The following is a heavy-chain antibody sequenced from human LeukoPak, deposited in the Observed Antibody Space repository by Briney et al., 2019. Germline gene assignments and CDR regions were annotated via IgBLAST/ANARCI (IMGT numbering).Heavy chain of an antibody. J-gene: IGHJ6*03. D-gene: IGHD2-2*01. CDR3: ARGGEDIVVVPAAMGYYYYYMDV. CDR1: GFTFSSYS. CDR2: ISSSSSYI. V-gene: IGHV3-21*01. Sequence: GESLKISCAASGFTFSSYSMNWVRQAPGKGLEWVSSISSSSSYIYYADSVKGRFTISRDNAKNSLYLQMNSLRAEDTAVYYCARGGEDIVVVPAAMGYYYYYMDVWGKGTTVTVSS.